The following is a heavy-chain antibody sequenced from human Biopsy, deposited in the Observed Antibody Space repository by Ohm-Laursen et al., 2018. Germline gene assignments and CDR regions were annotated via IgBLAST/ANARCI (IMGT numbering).Heavy chain of an antibody. J-gene: IGHJ4*02. CDR2: IVPILGHL. V-gene: IGHV1-69*04. Sequence: SSVKVSCKASGGPSSNYAFSWVRQAPGQGLEWVGRIVPILGHLNYAQRFQGRVSITADKATTYVYMELSRLTSGDTAVYYCAADADGYYTEFDYWGPGTLVTVSS. D-gene: IGHD3-3*01. CDR1: GGPSSNYA. CDR3: AADADGYYTEFDY.